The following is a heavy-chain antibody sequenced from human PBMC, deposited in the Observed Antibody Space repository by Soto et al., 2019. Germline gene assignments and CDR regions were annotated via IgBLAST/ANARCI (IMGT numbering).Heavy chain of an antibody. D-gene: IGHD4-17*01. J-gene: IGHJ4*02. CDR2: IIPVLATP. CDR3: ARDSTVTNAFEY. Sequence: QVQLVQSGAEVKKPGSSVKVSCKASGGTFSRSAISWVRQAPGQGLEWMGTIIPVLATPKYAQKFQGRVTITPDESTSTVYMELYSLMSEDTAFYYCARDSTVTNAFEYWGQGTLVTVSS. CDR1: GGTFSRSA. V-gene: IGHV1-69*11.